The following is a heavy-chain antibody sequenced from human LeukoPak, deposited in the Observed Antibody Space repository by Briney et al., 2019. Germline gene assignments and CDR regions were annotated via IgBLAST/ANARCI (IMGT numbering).Heavy chain of an antibody. CDR3: ARGVGAVAGTHYYYMDV. D-gene: IGHD6-19*01. CDR2: INPSGGST. J-gene: IGHJ6*03. V-gene: IGHV1-46*01. Sequence: GASVKVSCKASGYTFTGYYMHWVRQAPGQGLEWMGIINPSGGSTSYAQKFQGRVTMTRDMSTSTVYMELSSLRSEDTAVYYCARGVGAVAGTHYYYMDVWGKGTTVTVSS. CDR1: GYTFTGYY.